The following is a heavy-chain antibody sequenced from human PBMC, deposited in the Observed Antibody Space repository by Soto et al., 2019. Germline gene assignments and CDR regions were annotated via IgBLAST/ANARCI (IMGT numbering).Heavy chain of an antibody. Sequence: ASVKVSCKASGYTFTSYGISWVRQAPGQGLEWMGWISAYNGNTNYAQKLQGRVTMTTDTSTSTAYMELRSLRSDDTAVYYCAREVVVVVAATNYYYYMDVWGKGTTVTV. V-gene: IGHV1-18*01. CDR3: AREVVVVVAATNYYYYMDV. CDR1: GYTFTSYG. CDR2: ISAYNGNT. D-gene: IGHD2-15*01. J-gene: IGHJ6*03.